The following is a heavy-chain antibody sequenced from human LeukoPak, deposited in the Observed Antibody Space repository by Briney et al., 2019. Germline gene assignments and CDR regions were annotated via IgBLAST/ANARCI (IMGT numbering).Heavy chain of an antibody. CDR3: ATSGGYSYGWVSSNWFDP. CDR2: IKQDGSEK. J-gene: IGHJ5*02. CDR1: GFTFSSYW. V-gene: IGHV3-7*01. D-gene: IGHD5-18*01. Sequence: GGSLRLSCAASGFTFSSYWMSWVRQAPGKGLEWVANIKQDGSEKYYVDSVKGRFTISRDNAKNSLYLQMNSLRAEDTAVYYCATSGGYSYGWVSSNWFDPWGQGTLVTVSS.